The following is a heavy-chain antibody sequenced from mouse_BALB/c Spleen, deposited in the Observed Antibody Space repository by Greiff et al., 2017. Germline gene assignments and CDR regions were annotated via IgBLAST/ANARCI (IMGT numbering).Heavy chain of an antibody. J-gene: IGHJ2*01. Sequence: QVQLQQPGAELVRPGASVKLSCKASGYTFTSYWINWVKQRPGQGLEWIGNIYPSDSYTNYNQKFKDKATLTVDKSSSTAYMQLSSPTSEDSAVYYCTRSGDLDYWGQGTTLKVSS. CDR1: GYTFTSYW. CDR2: IYPSDSYT. D-gene: IGHD3-1*01. CDR3: TRSGDLDY. V-gene: IGHV1-69*02.